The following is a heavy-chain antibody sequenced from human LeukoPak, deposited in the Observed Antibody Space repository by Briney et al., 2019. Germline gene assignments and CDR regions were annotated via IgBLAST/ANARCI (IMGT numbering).Heavy chain of an antibody. CDR3: AAKGEGYTGIYVFAQ. V-gene: IGHV3-66*01. CDR2: IYASGGT. Sequence: GGSLRLSCATTGYNFITTWMSWVRQAPGKGLEWVSVIYASGGTFYTDSVKGRFSISRDTSKNTLDLQMNGLRPDDTAVYYCAAKGEGYTGIYVFAQWGQGTLVTVSS. D-gene: IGHD1-26*01. J-gene: IGHJ4*02. CDR1: GYNFITTW.